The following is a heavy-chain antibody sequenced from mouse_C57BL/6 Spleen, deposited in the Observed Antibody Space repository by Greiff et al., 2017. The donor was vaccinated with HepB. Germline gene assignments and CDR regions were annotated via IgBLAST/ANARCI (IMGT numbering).Heavy chain of an antibody. J-gene: IGHJ4*01. CDR2: INPYNGGT. Sequence: VQLQQSGPVLVKPGASVKMSCKASGYTFTDHYMNWVKQSHGKSLEWIGVINPYNGGTSYNQKFKGKATLTVDKSSSTAYMELNSLTSEDSAVYYCARWKGDYYAMDYWGQGTSVTVSS. CDR1: GYTFTDHY. V-gene: IGHV1-19*01. CDR3: ARWKGDYYAMDY.